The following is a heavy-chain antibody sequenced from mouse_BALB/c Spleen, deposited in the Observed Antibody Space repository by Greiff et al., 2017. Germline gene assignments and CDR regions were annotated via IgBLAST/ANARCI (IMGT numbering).Heavy chain of an antibody. D-gene: IGHD1-1*01. V-gene: IGHV1-37*01. Sequence: EVKLMESGPELVKPGASVKISCKASGYSFTGYFMNWVKQSHGKSLEWIGRINPYNGDTFYNQKFKGKATLTVDKSSSTAHMELLSLTSEDSAVYYCGRTDYYYGSSHDYWGQGTTLTVSS. CDR3: GRTDYYYGSSHDY. J-gene: IGHJ2*01. CDR1: GYSFTGYF. CDR2: INPYNGDT.